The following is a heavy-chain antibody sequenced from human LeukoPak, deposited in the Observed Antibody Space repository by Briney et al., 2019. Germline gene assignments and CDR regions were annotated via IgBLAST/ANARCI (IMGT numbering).Heavy chain of an antibody. J-gene: IGHJ4*02. CDR3: ARVLSVAGGNYFDY. CDR1: GGSASSDRYY. CDR2: IYNSGST. Sequence: SETLSLTCTVSGGSASSDRYYWSWIRQPPGKGLEWIGYIYNSGSTNYNPSLKSRVTISVDTSKNQFSLKLSSVTAADTAVYYCARVLSVAGGNYFDYWGQGTLVTVSS. V-gene: IGHV4-61*01. D-gene: IGHD6-19*01.